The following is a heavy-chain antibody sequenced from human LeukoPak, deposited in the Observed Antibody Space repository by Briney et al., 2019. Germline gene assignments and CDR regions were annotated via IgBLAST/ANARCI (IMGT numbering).Heavy chain of an antibody. Sequence: SETLSLTCTVSGGSISSSSYYWGWIRQPPGKGLEWIGSIYYSGSTYYNPSLKSRVTISVDTSKNQFSLKLSSVTAADTAVYYCARASGSYYYDSSGPTYYFDYWGQGTLVTVSS. CDR3: ARASGSYYYDSSGPTYYFDY. D-gene: IGHD3-22*01. J-gene: IGHJ4*02. V-gene: IGHV4-39*07. CDR2: IYYSGST. CDR1: GGSISSSSYY.